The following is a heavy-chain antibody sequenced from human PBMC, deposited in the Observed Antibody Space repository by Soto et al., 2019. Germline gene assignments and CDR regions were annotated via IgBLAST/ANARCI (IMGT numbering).Heavy chain of an antibody. CDR1: GATFGNTA. V-gene: IGHV1-69*12. CDR3: ARDGDPGYSFWSGPLGGGRFDP. CDR2: IVPLFGTA. J-gene: IGHJ5*02. D-gene: IGHD3-3*01. Sequence: QVQLVQSGAEVKEPGSSVNVSCKTSGATFGNTAVTWVRQAPGQSLEWIGGIVPLFGTANYAQKFRGRVTITADESTSTAYMELSSLRTDDTAVEYCARDGDPGYSFWSGPLGGGRFDPWGQGPLVTVSS.